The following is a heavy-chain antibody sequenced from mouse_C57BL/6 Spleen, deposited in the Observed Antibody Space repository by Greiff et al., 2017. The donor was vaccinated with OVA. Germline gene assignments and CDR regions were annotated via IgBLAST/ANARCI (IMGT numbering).Heavy chain of an antibody. J-gene: IGHJ3*01. V-gene: IGHV2-3*01. CDR2: IWGDGST. CDR3: AKGGDYDDGFAY. D-gene: IGHD2-4*01. Sequence: VKLVESGPGLVAPSQSLSISCTASGFSLTSYGVSWVRQTPGKGLEWLGVIWGDGSTTYHSALISRLSISKDNSKSQVFLKLNSLQTDDTATYCGAKGGDYDDGFAYWGQGTLVTVSA. CDR1: GFSLTSYG.